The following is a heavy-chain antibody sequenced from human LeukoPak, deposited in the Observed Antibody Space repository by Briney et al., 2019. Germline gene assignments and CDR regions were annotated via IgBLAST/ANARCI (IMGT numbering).Heavy chain of an antibody. CDR1: GITLSNYG. V-gene: IGHV3-23*01. J-gene: IGHJ4*02. D-gene: IGHD3-22*01. CDR3: AKRGVVIRVILVGFHKEAYYFDS. CDR2: ISGSGGST. Sequence: PGGSLRLSCAVSGITLSNYGMSWVRQAPGKGLEWVAGISGSGGSTNYADSVKGRFSIFRDNPKNTLYLQMNSLRAEDTAVYFCAKRGVVIRVILVGFHKEAYYFDSWGQGALVTVSP.